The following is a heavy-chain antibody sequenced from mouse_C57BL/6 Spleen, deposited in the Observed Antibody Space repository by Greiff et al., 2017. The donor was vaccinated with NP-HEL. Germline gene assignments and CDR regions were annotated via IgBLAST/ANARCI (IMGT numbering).Heavy chain of an antibody. CDR3: ARSEYGSSLDAY. CDR2: IDASDSYT. D-gene: IGHD1-1*01. V-gene: IGHV1-69*01. J-gene: IGHJ3*01. CDR1: GYTFTSYW. Sequence: VQLQQSGAELVMPGASVKLSCKASGYTFTSYWMHWVKQRPGQGLEWIGEIDASDSYTNYNQKFKGKSTLTVDKSSSTAYMQLSSLTSEDSAGSYCARSEYGSSLDAYWGQGPLVTVSA.